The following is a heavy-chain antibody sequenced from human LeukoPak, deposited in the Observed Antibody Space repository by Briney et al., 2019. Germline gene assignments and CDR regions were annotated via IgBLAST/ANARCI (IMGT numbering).Heavy chain of an antibody. CDR1: GGSISSYY. J-gene: IGHJ4*02. D-gene: IGHD5-24*01. CDR2: IYYSGST. V-gene: IGHV4-59*01. Sequence: PSETLSLTCTVSGGSISSYYWSWIRQPPGKGLEWIGYIYYSGSTNYNPSLKSRVTISVDTSKNQFSLKLSSVTAADTAVYYCARDCQDGCRHWGQGTLVTVSS. CDR3: ARDCQDGCRH.